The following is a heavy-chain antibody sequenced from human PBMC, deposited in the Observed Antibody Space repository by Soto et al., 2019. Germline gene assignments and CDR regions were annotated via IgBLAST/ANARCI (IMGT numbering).Heavy chain of an antibody. CDR3: ARDRLDIVVVVAARRDAFDI. CDR1: GYTFTSYG. J-gene: IGHJ3*02. Sequence: ASVKVSCKASGYTFTSYGISWVRQAPGQGLEWMGWISAYNGNTNYAQKLQGRVTMTTDTSTRTAYMELRSLRSDDTAVYYCARDRLDIVVVVAARRDAFDIWGQGTMVTVSS. D-gene: IGHD2-15*01. V-gene: IGHV1-18*01. CDR2: ISAYNGNT.